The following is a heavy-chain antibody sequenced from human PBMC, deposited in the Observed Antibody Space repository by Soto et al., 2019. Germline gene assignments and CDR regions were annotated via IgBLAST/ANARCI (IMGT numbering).Heavy chain of an antibody. V-gene: IGHV3-74*01. J-gene: IGHJ6*03. Sequence: EVQLVESGGGLVQPGGSLRLSCAASGFTFSSYWMHWVRQAPGKGLVWVSRINGDGSSTSYADSVKGRFTISRDNAKITLYLQMNSLRAEDTAVYYCTRDAYYDFWSGYSGYYYYYMDVWGKGTTVTVSS. D-gene: IGHD3-3*01. CDR2: INGDGSST. CDR1: GFTFSSYW. CDR3: TRDAYYDFWSGYSGYYYYYMDV.